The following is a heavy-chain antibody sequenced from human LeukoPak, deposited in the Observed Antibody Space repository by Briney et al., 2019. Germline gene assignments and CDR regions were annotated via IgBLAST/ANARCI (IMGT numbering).Heavy chain of an antibody. J-gene: IGHJ4*02. CDR2: INHSGGT. CDR3: ARGPVSDY. V-gene: IGHV4-34*01. Sequence: SETLSLTCAVYGGSFSGYYWSWIRQPPGKGLEWIEEINHSGGTNYNPSLKSRVTISVDTSKNQFSLKLSSVTAADTAVYYCARGPVSDYWGQGTLVTVS. CDR1: GGSFSGYY.